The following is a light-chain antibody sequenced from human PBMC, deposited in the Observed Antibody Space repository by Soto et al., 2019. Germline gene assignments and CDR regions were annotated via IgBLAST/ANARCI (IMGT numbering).Light chain of an antibody. CDR3: SSYTSSGTRV. Sequence: QSALTQPASVSGSPGQSITISCTGTSSDVGGYNYGSWYQQHPGKAPKLMIYDVTNRPSGVSNRFVGSKSGNTASLTISGLQAEDEADYCCSSYTSSGTRVFGTGTKLTVL. J-gene: IGLJ1*01. V-gene: IGLV2-14*01. CDR1: SSDVGGYNY. CDR2: DVT.